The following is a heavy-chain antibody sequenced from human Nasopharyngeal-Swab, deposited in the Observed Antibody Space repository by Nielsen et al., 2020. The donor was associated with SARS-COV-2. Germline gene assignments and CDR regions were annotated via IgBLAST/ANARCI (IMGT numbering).Heavy chain of an antibody. J-gene: IGHJ4*02. Sequence: SETLSLTCAVSGGSFSDYSWSWIRQSPGKGLECIGEINHSGITNYNPSLKSRVTISVDTAKNHLSLKLTSVTAADTAVYYCARHVRSGVVVAAAYYFDYWGQGTLVTVSS. CDR3: ARHVRSGVVVAAAYYFDY. CDR2: INHSGIT. D-gene: IGHD2-15*01. CDR1: GGSFSDYS. V-gene: IGHV4-34*01.